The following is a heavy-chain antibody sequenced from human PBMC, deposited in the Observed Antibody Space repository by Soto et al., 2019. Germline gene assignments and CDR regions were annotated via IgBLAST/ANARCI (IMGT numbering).Heavy chain of an antibody. CDR1: GFTFSSYA. CDR3: AKSPGCSGGSCYTPWPFDY. CDR2: ISGSGGST. D-gene: IGHD2-15*01. Sequence: GGSLRLSCAASGFTFSSYAMSWFRQAPGKGLEWVSAISGSGGSTYYADSVKGRFTISRDNSKNALYLQMNSLRAEDTAVYYCAKSPGCSGGSCYTPWPFDYWGQGTLVTVSS. V-gene: IGHV3-23*01. J-gene: IGHJ4*02.